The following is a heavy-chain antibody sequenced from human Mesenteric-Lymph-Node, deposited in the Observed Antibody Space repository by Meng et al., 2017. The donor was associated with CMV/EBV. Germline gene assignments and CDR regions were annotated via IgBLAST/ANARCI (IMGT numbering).Heavy chain of an antibody. D-gene: IGHD3-22*01. CDR3: ARRGNYDSDYSEY. Sequence: QLQLQESGPGLVKPSETLSLSCIVSGGSISNSTYYWTWIRQPPGKGLEWIGSVHHSGTTYYNPSLKGRLTISVDTSANLFSLRLTTVTAADTATYYCARRGNYDSDYSEYWGQGTLVTVSS. CDR1: GGSISNSTYY. J-gene: IGHJ4*02. V-gene: IGHV4-39*01. CDR2: VHHSGTT.